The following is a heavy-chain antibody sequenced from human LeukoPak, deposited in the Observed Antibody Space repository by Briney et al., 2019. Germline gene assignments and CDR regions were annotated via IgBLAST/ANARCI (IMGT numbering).Heavy chain of an antibody. Sequence: GGSLRLSCAASGFTFSSYGMHWVRQAPGKGLEWVAFIRYDGSNKYYADSVKGRFTISRDNSKNTLYLQMNSLRAEDTAVYYCAKTPYYYDSSSDDAFDIWGQGTMVTVSS. J-gene: IGHJ3*02. D-gene: IGHD3-22*01. CDR3: AKTPYYYDSSSDDAFDI. V-gene: IGHV3-30*02. CDR2: IRYDGSNK. CDR1: GFTFSSYG.